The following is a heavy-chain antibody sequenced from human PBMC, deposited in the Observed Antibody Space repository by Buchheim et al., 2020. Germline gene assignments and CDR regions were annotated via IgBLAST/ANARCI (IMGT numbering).Heavy chain of an antibody. CDR1: GFTFSGYG. J-gene: IGHJ4*02. V-gene: IGHV3-30*18. D-gene: IGHD5-18*01. CDR2: ISYDGSNK. Sequence: QVQLVESGGGVVQPGRSLRLSCAASGFTFSGYGMHWVRQAPGKGLEWVAVISYDGSNKYYADSVKGRFTISRDNSKNTLYLQMNSLRAEDTAVYYCAKDPAMGVFDYWGQGTL. CDR3: AKDPAMGVFDY.